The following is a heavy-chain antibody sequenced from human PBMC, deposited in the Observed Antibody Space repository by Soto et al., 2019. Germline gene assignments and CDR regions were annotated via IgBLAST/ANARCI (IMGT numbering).Heavy chain of an antibody. J-gene: IGHJ4*02. D-gene: IGHD3-22*01. CDR3: ARGWGYDSTDYYYAY. V-gene: IGHV1-69*01. CDR1: GGIFSSYV. Sequence: QVQLVQSGAEVKKPGSSVKVSCKASGGIFSSYVISWVRQAPGQGLEWMGGIIPLFGAANYASKFQGRVTIIADASTNTVYMELSSLRSDDTAIYYCARGWGYDSTDYYYAYWGQGTLVIVSS. CDR2: IIPLFGAA.